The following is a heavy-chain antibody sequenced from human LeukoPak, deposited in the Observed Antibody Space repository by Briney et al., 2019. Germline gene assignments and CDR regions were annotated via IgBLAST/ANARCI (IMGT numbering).Heavy chain of an antibody. D-gene: IGHD6-13*01. V-gene: IGHV4-39*01. CDR2: IYYTGTT. Sequence: SESLSPTCTVSGGSISSAAYYWGWVRQPPGKGLDWFGSIYYTGTTYYSPSVQMRATLSFDTSKNQFSLKLTSVTAADTAVYFCARRPIAAGNNWFGPWGPAVPVTFSS. CDR3: ARRPIAAGNNWFGP. CDR1: GGSISSAAYY. J-gene: IGHJ5*02.